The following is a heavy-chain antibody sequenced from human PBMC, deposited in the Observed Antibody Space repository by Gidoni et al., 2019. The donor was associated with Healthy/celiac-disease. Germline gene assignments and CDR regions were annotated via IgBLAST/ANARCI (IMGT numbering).Heavy chain of an antibody. CDR2: INAGNGNT. CDR3: ARDMSWVVVPAAISWFDP. V-gene: IGHV1-3*01. Sequence: QVQLVQSGAEVKKPGASVKVSCKASGYTFTSYAMHWVRQAPGQRLEWMGWINAGNGNTKYSQKFQGRVTITRDTSASTAYMELSSLRSEYTAVYYCARDMSWVVVPAAISWFDPWGQGTLVTVSS. CDR1: GYTFTSYA. D-gene: IGHD2-2*01. J-gene: IGHJ5*02.